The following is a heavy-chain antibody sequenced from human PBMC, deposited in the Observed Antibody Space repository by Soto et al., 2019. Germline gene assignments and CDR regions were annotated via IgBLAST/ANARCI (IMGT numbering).Heavy chain of an antibody. V-gene: IGHV4-59*01. J-gene: IGHJ4*02. Sequence: ASETLSLTCTVSVGSISSYYWSGIRQPTGKGLEWIWYISNSGNTNYNPSLKSRVTMSVDTSKNQFSLNLSSVTAADTAVYYCARLPDYWGQGTLVTVSS. CDR2: ISNSGNT. CDR1: VGSISSYY. CDR3: ARLPDY.